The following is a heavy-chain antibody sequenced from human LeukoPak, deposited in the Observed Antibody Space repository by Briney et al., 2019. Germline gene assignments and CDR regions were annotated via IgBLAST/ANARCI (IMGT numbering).Heavy chain of an antibody. V-gene: IGHV4-34*01. CDR1: GGSFSGYY. D-gene: IGHD7-27*01. CDR3: AREGLGIVLPIDY. CDR2: INHSGST. J-gene: IGHJ4*02. Sequence: PSETLSLTCAVYGGSFSGYYWSWIPQPPGKGLEWIGEINHSGSTNYNPSLKSRVTISVDTSKNQFSLKLSSVPAADTAVYYCAREGLGIVLPIDYWGQGTLVTVSS.